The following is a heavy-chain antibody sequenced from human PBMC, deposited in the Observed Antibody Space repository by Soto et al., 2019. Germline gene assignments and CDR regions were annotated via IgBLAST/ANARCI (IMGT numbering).Heavy chain of an antibody. D-gene: IGHD3-10*01. CDR3: AGVEVWSNEYYYALDY. V-gene: IGHV1-3*01. J-gene: IGHJ4*02. Sequence: ASVKVSCKTSGYNLTNYAVHWVRQAPGQRLEWMGWINAGTGDTKYSQKFQGRVTITRQTYASTAYMELRSLRSEDTAVDFCAGVEVWSNEYYYALDYWGQGTMVTVSS. CDR1: GYNLTNYA. CDR2: INAGTGDT.